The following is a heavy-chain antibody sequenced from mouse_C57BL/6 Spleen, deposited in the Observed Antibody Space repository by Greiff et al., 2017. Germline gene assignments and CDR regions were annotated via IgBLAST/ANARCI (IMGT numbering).Heavy chain of an antibody. J-gene: IGHJ4*01. V-gene: IGHV1-26*01. D-gene: IGHD2-10*01. CDR3: ATQTSYYGNAMDY. Sequence: VQLQQSGPELVKPGASVKISCKASGYTFTDYYMNWVKQSHGKSLEWIGDINPNNGGTSYNQKFKGKATLTVDKSSSTAYMELRSLTSEDSAVYDCATQTSYYGNAMDYGGQGTSGTVSS. CDR2: INPNNGGT. CDR1: GYTFTDYY.